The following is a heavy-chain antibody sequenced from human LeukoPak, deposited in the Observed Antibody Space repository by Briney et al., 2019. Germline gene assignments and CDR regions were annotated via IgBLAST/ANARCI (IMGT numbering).Heavy chain of an antibody. CDR3: ARVPIVATIEGAFDI. D-gene: IGHD5-12*01. J-gene: IGHJ3*02. V-gene: IGHV4-34*01. Sequence: KPSETLSLTCAVYGGSFSGYYWSWIRQPPGKGLEWIGEICHSGSTNYNPSLKSRVTISVDKSKNQFSLKLSSVTAADTAVYYCARVPIVATIEGAFDIWGQRTMVTVSS. CDR2: ICHSGST. CDR1: GGSFSGYY.